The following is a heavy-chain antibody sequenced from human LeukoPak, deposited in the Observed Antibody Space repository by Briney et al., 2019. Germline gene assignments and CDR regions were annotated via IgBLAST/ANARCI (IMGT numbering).Heavy chain of an antibody. Sequence: GKSLRLSCAVSGFNLSNYAMNWVRQAPGEGLAWVALIWFDGSNDYYVDSVRGRFTISRDNSKDTVFLQMNSLTVDDTAVYYCARSVGGTTGTIDSRGRGTLVTVS. CDR2: IWFDGSND. CDR3: ARSVGGTTGTIDS. V-gene: IGHV3-33*01. CDR1: GFNLSNYA. D-gene: IGHD1-26*01. J-gene: IGHJ4*02.